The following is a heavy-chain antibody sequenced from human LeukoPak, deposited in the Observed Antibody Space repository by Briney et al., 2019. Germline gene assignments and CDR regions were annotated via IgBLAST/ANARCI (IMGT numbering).Heavy chain of an antibody. V-gene: IGHV4-39*02. CDR1: GGSISSSSYY. CDR2: IYYSGST. Sequence: SETLSLTCTVSGGSISSSSYYWGWIRQPPGKGLEWIGSIYYSGSTYYNPSLKCRVTISVDTSKNQFSLKLSSVTAADTAVYYCARDLYSSAYSPFDYWGQGTLVTVSS. D-gene: IGHD6-19*01. J-gene: IGHJ4*02. CDR3: ARDLYSSAYSPFDY.